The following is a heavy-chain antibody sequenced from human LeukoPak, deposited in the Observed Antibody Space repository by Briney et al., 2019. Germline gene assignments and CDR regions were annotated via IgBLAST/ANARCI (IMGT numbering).Heavy chain of an antibody. CDR2: INPNSGGT. D-gene: IGHD6-13*01. V-gene: IGHV1-2*02. CDR3: ARDPLYSSSWYSSSNKYYFDY. Sequence: ASVKVSCKASGYTFTGYYMHWVRQAPGQGLEWMGWINPNSGGTNYAQKFQGRVTMTRDTSISTAYMELSRLRSDDTAVYYCARDPLYSSSWYSSSNKYYFDYWGQGTLVTVSS. J-gene: IGHJ4*02. CDR1: GYTFTGYY.